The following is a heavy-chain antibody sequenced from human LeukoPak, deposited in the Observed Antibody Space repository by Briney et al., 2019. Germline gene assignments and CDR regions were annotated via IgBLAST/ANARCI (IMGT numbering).Heavy chain of an antibody. J-gene: IGHJ6*02. Sequence: GGSLRLSCAASGFTFSSYSMNWVRQAPGKGLEWVSSISSSSSYIYYADSVKGRFTISRDNAKNSLYLQMNSLRAEDTAVYYCAREDYYGSGNYVAWGGGFDVWGQGTTVTVSS. D-gene: IGHD3-10*01. V-gene: IGHV3-21*01. CDR3: AREDYYGSGNYVAWGGGFDV. CDR1: GFTFSSYS. CDR2: ISSSSSYI.